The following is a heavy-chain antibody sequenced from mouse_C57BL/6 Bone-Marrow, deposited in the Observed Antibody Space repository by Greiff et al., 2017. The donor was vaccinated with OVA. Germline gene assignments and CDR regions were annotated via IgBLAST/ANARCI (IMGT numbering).Heavy chain of an antibody. V-gene: IGHV5-9*01. CDR3: SRPPTGTDWYFDV. CDR2: ISGGGGNT. D-gene: IGHD4-1*01. Sequence: EVQGVESGGGLVKPGGSLKLSCAASGFTFSSYTMSWVRQTPEKRLEWVATISGGGGNTYYPDSVKGRFTISRDNAKNTLYLQMSSLRSEDTALYYCSRPPTGTDWYFDVWGTGTTVTVSS. J-gene: IGHJ1*03. CDR1: GFTFSSYT.